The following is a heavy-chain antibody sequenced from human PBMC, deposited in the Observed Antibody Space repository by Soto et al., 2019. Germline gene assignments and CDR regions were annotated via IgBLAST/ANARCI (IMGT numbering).Heavy chain of an antibody. V-gene: IGHV3-30-3*01. J-gene: IGHJ5*02. Sequence: GGSLRLSCAASGFTFSSYAMHWVRQAPGKGLEWVAVISYDGSNKYYADSVKGRFTISRDNSKNTLYLQMNSLRAEDTAVYYCARDDYIVATVNWFDPWGQGTLVTVSS. CDR3: ARDDYIVATVNWFDP. D-gene: IGHD5-12*01. CDR1: GFTFSSYA. CDR2: ISYDGSNK.